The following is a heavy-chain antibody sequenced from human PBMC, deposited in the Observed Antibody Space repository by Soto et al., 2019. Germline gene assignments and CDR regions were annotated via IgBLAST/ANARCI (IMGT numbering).Heavy chain of an antibody. J-gene: IGHJ4*02. D-gene: IGHD2-21*02. CDR3: ARDTDFYRADY. Sequence: ASVKVSCKASGYTFTSYAMHWVRQAPGQRLEWMGWINAGNGNTKYSQKFQGRFTISRDNAKNLLFLQMNSLRAEDTGVYYCARDTDFYRADYWGQGTRVTVSS. CDR1: GYTFTSYA. V-gene: IGHV1-3*01. CDR2: INAGNGNT.